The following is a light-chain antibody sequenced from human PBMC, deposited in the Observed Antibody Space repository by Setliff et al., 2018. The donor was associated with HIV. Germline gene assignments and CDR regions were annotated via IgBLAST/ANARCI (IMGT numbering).Light chain of an antibody. V-gene: IGLV2-14*03. CDR3: YSYTNSRTLV. CDR2: DVS. Sequence: QSALTQPASVSGSPRQSITISCTGTSSDIGAYTFVSWYQQHPGKAPKLIIHDVSNRPSGVSNRFSGSKSGNTASLTISDLQADDEADYYCYSYTNSRTLVFGGGTKGTVL. J-gene: IGLJ3*02. CDR1: SSDIGAYTF.